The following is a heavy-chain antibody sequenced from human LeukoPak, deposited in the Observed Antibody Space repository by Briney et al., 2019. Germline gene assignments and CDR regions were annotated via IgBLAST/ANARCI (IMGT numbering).Heavy chain of an antibody. V-gene: IGHV3-30*02. J-gene: IGHJ4*02. CDR2: IRNDGSNK. CDR3: AKDRSYYDSGGYRYFDC. D-gene: IGHD3-22*01. Sequence: PGGSLRLSCAASGFTFSSYSMNWVRQAPGKGLEWVAFIRNDGSNKYYADSVRGRFTISRDNSKNTVSLQMSSLGAEDTAVFYCAKDRSYYDSGGYRYFDCWGQGTLVTVSS. CDR1: GFTFSSYS.